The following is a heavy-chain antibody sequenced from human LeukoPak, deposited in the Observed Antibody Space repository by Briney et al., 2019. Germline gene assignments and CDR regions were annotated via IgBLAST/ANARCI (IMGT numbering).Heavy chain of an antibody. CDR1: GFTFSNYE. D-gene: IGHD6-19*01. Sequence: PGGSLRLSCAASGFTFSNYEMNWVRQAPGKGLEWLSYISASGSGIHYADSVKGRFTISRDNAKNSVYLQMNSLRAEDTAVYYCASDRGGWYRWFDPWGQGTLVTVSS. CDR2: ISASGSGI. V-gene: IGHV3-48*03. CDR3: ASDRGGWYRWFDP. J-gene: IGHJ5*02.